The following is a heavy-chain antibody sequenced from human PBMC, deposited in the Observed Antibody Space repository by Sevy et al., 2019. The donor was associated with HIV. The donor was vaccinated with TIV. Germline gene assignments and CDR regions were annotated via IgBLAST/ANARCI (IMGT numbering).Heavy chain of an antibody. Sequence: GGSLRLSCAASGFTFSGSAMHWVRQASGKGLEWVGRIRSKANSYATAYAASVKGGFTISRDDSKNTAYLQMNSLKTEDTAVYYCTIAGGYSYGVDYWGQGTLVTVSS. CDR3: TIAGGYSYGVDY. D-gene: IGHD5-18*01. J-gene: IGHJ4*02. CDR2: IRSKANSYAT. CDR1: GFTFSGSA. V-gene: IGHV3-73*01.